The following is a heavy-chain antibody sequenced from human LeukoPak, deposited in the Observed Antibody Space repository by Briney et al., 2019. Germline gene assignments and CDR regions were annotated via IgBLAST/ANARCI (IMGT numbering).Heavy chain of an antibody. CDR3: ARDQPYGGISYYYYGMDV. D-gene: IGHD3-16*01. Sequence: ASVKVSCKASGYTFTSYAMHWVRQAPGQRLEWMGWINAGNGNTKYSQKFQGRVTITRDTSASTACMELSSLRSEDTAVYYCARDQPYGGISYYYYGMDVWGQGTTVTVSS. CDR2: INAGNGNT. CDR1: GYTFTSYA. J-gene: IGHJ6*02. V-gene: IGHV1-3*01.